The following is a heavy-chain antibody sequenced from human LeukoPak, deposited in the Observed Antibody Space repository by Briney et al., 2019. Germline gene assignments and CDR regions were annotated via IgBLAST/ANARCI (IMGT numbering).Heavy chain of an antibody. J-gene: IGHJ3*02. CDR2: ISGSGGST. CDR3: AKLSPNWDALDT. CDR1: GFTFSSYA. Sequence: GGSLRLSCAASGFTFSSYAMSWVRRAPGKGLEWVSAISGSGGSTYYADSVKGRFTISRDNSKNTLYLQMNSLRAEDTAVYYSAKLSPNWDALDTSGQGTMVTVSS. V-gene: IGHV3-23*01. D-gene: IGHD7-27*01.